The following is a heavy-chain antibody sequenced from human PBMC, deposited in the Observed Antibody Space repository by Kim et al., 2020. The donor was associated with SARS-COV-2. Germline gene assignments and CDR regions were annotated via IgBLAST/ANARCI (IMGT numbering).Heavy chain of an antibody. V-gene: IGHV3-21*01. Sequence: GGSLRLSCAASGFTFSSYSMNWVRQAPGKGLEWVSSISSSSSYIYYADSVKGRFTISRDNAKNSLYLQMNSLRAEDTAVYYCARDDYGLGGDFQHWGQGTLVTVSS. CDR3: ARDDYGLGGDFQH. D-gene: IGHD4-17*01. J-gene: IGHJ1*01. CDR2: ISSSSSYI. CDR1: GFTFSSYS.